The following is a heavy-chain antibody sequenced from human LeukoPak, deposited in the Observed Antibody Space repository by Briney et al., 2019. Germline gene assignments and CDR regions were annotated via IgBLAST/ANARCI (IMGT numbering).Heavy chain of an antibody. CDR1: GFTFDDYA. V-gene: IGHV3-9*01. D-gene: IGHD6-19*01. CDR3: ATHQRSIAVAGTDY. CDR2: ISWNSGSI. Sequence: QPGRSLRLSCAASGFTFDDYAMHWVRHAPGKGLEWVSGISWNSGSIGYADSVKGRFTISRDNAKNSLYLQMNSLRAEDTAVYYCATHQRSIAVAGTDYWGQGTLVTVSS. J-gene: IGHJ4*02.